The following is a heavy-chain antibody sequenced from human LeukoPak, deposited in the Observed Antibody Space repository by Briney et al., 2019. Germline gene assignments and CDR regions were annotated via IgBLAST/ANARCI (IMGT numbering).Heavy chain of an antibody. CDR2: INPNSGGT. J-gene: IGHJ4*02. CDR1: GYTFTGYY. V-gene: IGHV1-2*02. Sequence: ASVKVSCKASGYTFTGYYMHWVRQAPGQGLEWMGWINPNSGGTNYAQKFQGRVTMTRDTSISTAYMELSRLRSDDTAVYYCARDPLTYYDILTGSYGGYFDYWGQGTLVTVSS. CDR3: ARDPLTYYDILTGSYGGYFDY. D-gene: IGHD3-9*01.